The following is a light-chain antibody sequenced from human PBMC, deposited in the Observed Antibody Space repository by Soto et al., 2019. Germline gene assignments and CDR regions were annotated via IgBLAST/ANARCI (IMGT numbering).Light chain of an antibody. J-gene: IGLJ3*02. CDR1: TYNIGSNY. V-gene: IGLV1-47*01. CDR2: TSN. Sequence: QAVVTQPPSASGTPGQRVTISCSGTTYNIGSNYVYWYQQLPGTAPKLLIYTSNLRPSGVPDRFSGAKSGTSASLAIIGLRSEDEADYFCAAWDDRLSGPVFGGGTKLTVL. CDR3: AAWDDRLSGPV.